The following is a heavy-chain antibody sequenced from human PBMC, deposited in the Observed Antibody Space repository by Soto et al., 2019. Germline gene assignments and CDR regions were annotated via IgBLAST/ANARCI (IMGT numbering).Heavy chain of an antibody. CDR2: IKQDGSEK. J-gene: IGHJ4*02. CDR1: GFTFSSYW. Sequence: EVQLVESGGGLVQPGGSLRLSCAASGFTFSSYWMSWVRQAPGKGLEWVANIKQDGSEKYYVDSVKGRFTISRDNAKNSLYLQMNSLRAEDTAVYYCAREFVSGYDLGHDYWGQGTLVTVSS. CDR3: AREFVSGYDLGHDY. D-gene: IGHD5-12*01. V-gene: IGHV3-7*01.